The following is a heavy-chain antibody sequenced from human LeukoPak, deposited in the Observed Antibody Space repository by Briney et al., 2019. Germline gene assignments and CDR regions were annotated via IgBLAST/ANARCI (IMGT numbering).Heavy chain of an antibody. CDR2: IHYTGNT. CDR3: ARGGDDSSGYYPNWFDP. J-gene: IGHJ5*02. V-gene: IGHV4-59*08. Sequence: PSESLSLTCTVSGDSISPNYWSWIRQPPGKGLEWIGYIHYTGNTNYNPSLKSRVTISVDTSKNQFSLKLSSVTAADTAVYYCARGGDDSSGYYPNWFDPWGQGTLVTVSS. CDR1: GDSISPNY. D-gene: IGHD3-22*01.